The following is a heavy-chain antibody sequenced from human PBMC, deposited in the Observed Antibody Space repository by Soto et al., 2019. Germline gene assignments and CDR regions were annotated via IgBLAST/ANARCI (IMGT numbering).Heavy chain of an antibody. J-gene: IGHJ6*02. V-gene: IGHV2-70*01. CDR2: IDWDDDK. D-gene: IGHD3-22*01. CDR3: AQIKWFPDYYYGMDV. Sequence: ESGPRLVNPPQTLPVTCTFAGFPLSTGGMCVIWILQPPGKALEWLALIDWDDDKYYSTSLKTRLTISKDTSKNQVVLTMTNMDPVDTATYYCAQIKWFPDYYYGMDVWGQGTTVTVS. CDR1: GFPLSTGGMC.